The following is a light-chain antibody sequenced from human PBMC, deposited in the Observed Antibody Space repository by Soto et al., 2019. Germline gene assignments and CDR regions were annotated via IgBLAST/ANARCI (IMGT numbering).Light chain of an antibody. CDR1: QTISSW. Sequence: DIQMTQSPSTLSASVGDRVTITCRASQTISSWLAWYQQKPGKAPKLLIYAASTLESGVSSRFSGRGSVTEFTLTINSLQPEDFATYYCQQYKSYLRTFGQGTKVDIK. V-gene: IGKV1-5*01. CDR3: QQYKSYLRT. J-gene: IGKJ1*01. CDR2: AAS.